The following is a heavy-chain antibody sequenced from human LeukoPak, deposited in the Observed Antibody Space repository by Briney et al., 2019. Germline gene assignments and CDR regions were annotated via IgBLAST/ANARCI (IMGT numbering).Heavy chain of an antibody. D-gene: IGHD6-19*01. CDR3: ARDRQWPSGSFDY. J-gene: IGHJ4*02. CDR2: ISSSSSTI. Sequence: GGSLRLSCAASGLTITTYSMNWVRQAPGKGLEWVSYISSSSSTIYYADSVKGRFTISRDNAKSSLYLQMNSLRAEDTAVYYCARDRQWPSGSFDYWGQGALVTVSS. CDR1: GLTITTYS. V-gene: IGHV3-48*04.